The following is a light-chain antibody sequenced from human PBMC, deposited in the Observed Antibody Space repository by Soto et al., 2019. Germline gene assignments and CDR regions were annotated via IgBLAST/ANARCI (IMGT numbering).Light chain of an antibody. CDR3: QQSYSTPLT. CDR1: QSISSY. CDR2: AAS. Sequence: DIQMTQSPSSLSASVGDRVTITCRASQSISSYLNWYQQKPGKAPKLLIYAASSLQSGVPSRFSGSGSGTDFTLTISSLPPEDFVTYYCQQSYSTPLTFGGGTKVEIK. V-gene: IGKV1-39*01. J-gene: IGKJ4*01.